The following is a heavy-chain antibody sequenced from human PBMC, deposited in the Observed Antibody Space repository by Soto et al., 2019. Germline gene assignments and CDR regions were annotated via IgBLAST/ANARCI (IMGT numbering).Heavy chain of an antibody. Sequence: GGSLRLSCAASGFTVSSNYMSWVRQAPGKGLEWVSAISGSGGSTYYADSVKGRFTISRDNSKNTLYLQMNSLRAEDTAVYYCAKDLTPRFPTVNDYWGQGTLVTVSS. CDR1: GFTVSSNY. D-gene: IGHD4-17*01. CDR3: AKDLTPRFPTVNDY. V-gene: IGHV3-23*01. CDR2: ISGSGGST. J-gene: IGHJ4*02.